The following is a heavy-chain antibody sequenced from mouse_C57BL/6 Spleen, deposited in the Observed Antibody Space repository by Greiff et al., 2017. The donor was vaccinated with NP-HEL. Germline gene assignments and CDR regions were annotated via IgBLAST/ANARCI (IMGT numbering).Heavy chain of an antibody. J-gene: IGHJ2*01. D-gene: IGHD3-2*02. CDR3: ARRGAAQTFDY. CDR2: IDPSDSYT. CDR1: GYTFTSYW. V-gene: IGHV1-69*01. Sequence: VQLQQPGAELVMPGASVKLSCKASGYTFTSYWMHWVKQRPGQGLEWIGEIDPSDSYTNYNQKFKGKSTLTVDKSSSTAYMQLSSLTSEDSAVYYCARRGAAQTFDYWGQGTTLTVSS.